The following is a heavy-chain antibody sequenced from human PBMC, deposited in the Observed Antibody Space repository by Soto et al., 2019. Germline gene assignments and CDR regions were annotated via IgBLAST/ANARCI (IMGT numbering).Heavy chain of an antibody. J-gene: IGHJ4*02. CDR2: IYYSGST. D-gene: IGHD3-22*01. V-gene: IGHV4-31*03. Sequence: PSETLSLTCTVSGGSRSRGGYYCSWIRQHPGKGLEWIGYIYYSGSTYYNPSLKSRVTISVDTSKNQFSLKLSSVTAADTAVYYCASNYDSSGWDFDYWGQGTLVTVSS. CDR1: GGSRSRGGYY. CDR3: ASNYDSSGWDFDY.